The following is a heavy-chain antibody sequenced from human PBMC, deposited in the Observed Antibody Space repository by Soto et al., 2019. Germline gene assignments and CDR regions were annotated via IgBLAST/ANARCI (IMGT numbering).Heavy chain of an antibody. CDR1: GGSISSGTYY. J-gene: IGHJ5*02. D-gene: IGHD2-15*01. CDR2: IYHSGSS. CDR3: ARDISRGANDL. V-gene: IGHV4-31*03. Sequence: QVQLQDSGPGLVEPSQTLSLTCTVSGGSISSGTYYWSWIRQYPGKGLEGIGYIYHSGSSDYNPSLESRVSISGDTSKNPFSLYLNSVTAADTAVYYCARDISRGANDLWGQGTQVTVSS.